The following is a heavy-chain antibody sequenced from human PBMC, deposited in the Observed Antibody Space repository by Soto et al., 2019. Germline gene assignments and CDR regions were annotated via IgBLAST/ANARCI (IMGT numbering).Heavy chain of an antibody. CDR3: ARSYSSGWGFDY. CDR2: ISSTGRTI. CDR1: GFSFSNYY. J-gene: IGHJ4*02. D-gene: IGHD6-19*01. Sequence: KSGGSRRLSCGTSGFSFSNYYMSWIRQAPGKGLEWVSYISSTGRTIYYADFVTGRFTVSRDNTQNPLSLKLNSRRVDDTAVYCCARSYSSGWGFDYWGQGTQVTVSS. V-gene: IGHV3-11*01.